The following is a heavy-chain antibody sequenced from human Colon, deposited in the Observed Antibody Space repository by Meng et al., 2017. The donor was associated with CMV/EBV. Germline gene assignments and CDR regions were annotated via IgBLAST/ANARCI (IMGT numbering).Heavy chain of an antibody. V-gene: IGHV1-18*04. D-gene: IGHD1-26*01. Sequence: KAFGYIFTAYGITWVRQAPGQGLEWMGWINPYNGNINYAQKFHGRVTLTTDTSTATAYMELRGLRSDDTAVYYCVRQTKSGSFYFDNWGQGTLVTVSS. CDR2: INPYNGNI. J-gene: IGHJ4*02. CDR1: GYIFTAYG. CDR3: VRQTKSGSFYFDN.